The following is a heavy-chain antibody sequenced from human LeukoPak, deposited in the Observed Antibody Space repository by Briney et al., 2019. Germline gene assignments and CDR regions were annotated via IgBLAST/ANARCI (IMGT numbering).Heavy chain of an antibody. CDR3: ARRYSSGWWIDY. Sequence: GGSLRLSCAASGFTVSSNYMNWVRQAPGKGLEWVSVIYSGGSTYYADSVKGRFAISRDNSKNTLYLQMNTLRAEDTAVYYCARRYSSGWWIDYWGQGTLVTVSS. J-gene: IGHJ4*02. V-gene: IGHV3-53*01. CDR1: GFTVSSNY. CDR2: IYSGGST. D-gene: IGHD6-19*01.